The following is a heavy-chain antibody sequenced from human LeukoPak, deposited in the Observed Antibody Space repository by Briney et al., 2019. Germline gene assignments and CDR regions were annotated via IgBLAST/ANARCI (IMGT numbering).Heavy chain of an antibody. CDR1: GFTFSSYA. Sequence: GGSLRLSCAASGFTFSSYAMHWVRQAPGKGLEWVAVISYDGSNKYYADSVKGRFTISRDNSKNTLYLQMNSLRAEDTAVYYCARDEALSTSLDYWGQGTLVTVSS. V-gene: IGHV3-30-3*01. J-gene: IGHJ4*02. CDR2: ISYDGSNK. CDR3: ARDEALSTSLDY.